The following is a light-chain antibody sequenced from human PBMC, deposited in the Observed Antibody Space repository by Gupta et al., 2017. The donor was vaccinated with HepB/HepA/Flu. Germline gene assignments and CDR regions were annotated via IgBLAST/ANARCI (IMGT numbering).Light chain of an antibody. J-gene: IGKJ3*01. V-gene: IGKV1-9*01. CDR3: QQISSYPPT. Sequence: VQLTPSPSFLSASGGDRVIITCRASQGISSSLAWFQQKPGRAPNLLIYAASTLESGVPSRFSGSGSGTEFTLTISSLQPEDFATYYCQQISSYPPTFGPGTKVDVK. CDR1: QGISSS. CDR2: AAS.